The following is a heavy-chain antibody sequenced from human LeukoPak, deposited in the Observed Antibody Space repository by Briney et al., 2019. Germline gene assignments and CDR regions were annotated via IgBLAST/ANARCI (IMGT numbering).Heavy chain of an antibody. CDR3: ARGYDSSGYQDY. CDR2: IYYSGST. D-gene: IGHD3-22*01. V-gene: IGHV4-31*03. Sequence: SQTLSLTCTVSGGSISSGGYYWSWIRQHPGKDLEWIGYIYYSGSTYYNPSLKSRVTISVDTSKNQFSLKLSSVTAADTAVYYCARGYDSSGYQDYWGQGTLVTVSS. J-gene: IGHJ4*02. CDR1: GGSISSGGYY.